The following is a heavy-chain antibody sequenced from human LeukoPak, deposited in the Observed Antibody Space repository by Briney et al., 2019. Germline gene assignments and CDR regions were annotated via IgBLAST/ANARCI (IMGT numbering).Heavy chain of an antibody. D-gene: IGHD1-26*01. V-gene: IGHV3-23*01. CDR1: GFTFSSYA. CDR2: ISGSGGST. Sequence: PGGPLRLSCAASGFTFSSYAMSWVRQAPGKGLEWVSAISGSGGSTYYADSVKGRFTISRDNSKNTLYLQMNSLRAEDTAVYYCAKLIVGATRNFDYWGQGTLVTVSS. CDR3: AKLIVGATRNFDY. J-gene: IGHJ4*02.